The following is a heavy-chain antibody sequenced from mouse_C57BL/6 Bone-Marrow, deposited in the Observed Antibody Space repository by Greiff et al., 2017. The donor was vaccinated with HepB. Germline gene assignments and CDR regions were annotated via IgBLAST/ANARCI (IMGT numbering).Heavy chain of an antibody. CDR2: INPSTGGT. J-gene: IGHJ2*01. CDR1: GYSFTGYY. CDR3: ARRSTVVAGNFDY. Sequence: VQLQQSGPELVKPGASVKISCKASGYSFTGYYMNWVKQSPEKSLEWIGEINPSTGGTTYNQKFKAKATLTVDKSSSTAYMQLKSLTAEDSAVYYCARRSTVVAGNFDYWGQGTPPTVSS. D-gene: IGHD1-1*01. V-gene: IGHV1-42*01.